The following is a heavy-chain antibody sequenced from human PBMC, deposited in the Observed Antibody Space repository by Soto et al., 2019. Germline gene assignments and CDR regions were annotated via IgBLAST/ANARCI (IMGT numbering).Heavy chain of an antibody. CDR3: AKEYSYVYYYYYYMDV. J-gene: IGHJ6*03. V-gene: IGHV4-59*12. Sequence: QVQLQESGPGLVKPSETLSLTCTVSGGSISSYYWSWIRQPPGKGLEWIGYIYYSGSTNYNPSLKSRATNPVNTPRNQFPRKRSPWPPAAPPGNYGAKEYSYVYYYYYYMDVWGKGPTSPSP. CDR2: IYYSGST. CDR1: GGSISSYY. D-gene: IGHD5-18*01.